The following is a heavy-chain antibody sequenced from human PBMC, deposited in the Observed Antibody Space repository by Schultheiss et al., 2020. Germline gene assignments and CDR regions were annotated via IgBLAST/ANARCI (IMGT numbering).Heavy chain of an antibody. Sequence: GGSLRLSCAASGFTFSNYAMSWVRQAPGKGLEWVSGISGSGGSTYYADSVKGRFTISRDNSKNTLYLQMNSLRAEDTAVYYCAKGHHYYGSGGDYWGQGTLVTVSS. CDR1: GFTFSNYA. J-gene: IGHJ4*02. CDR3: AKGHHYYGSGGDY. D-gene: IGHD3-10*01. V-gene: IGHV3-23*01. CDR2: ISGSGGST.